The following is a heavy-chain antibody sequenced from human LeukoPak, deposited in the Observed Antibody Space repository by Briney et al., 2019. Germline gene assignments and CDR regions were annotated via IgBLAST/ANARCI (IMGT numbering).Heavy chain of an antibody. V-gene: IGHV3-30*02. D-gene: IGHD3-22*01. J-gene: IGHJ4*02. CDR3: AKVGYYDSSGYYHLDY. Sequence: GGSLRLSCAASGFTFSSYGMHWVRQAPGKGLEWGAFIRYDGSNKYYADSVKGRFTISRDNSKNTLYLQMNSLRAEDTAVCYCAKVGYYDSSGYYHLDYWGQGTLVTVSS. CDR1: GFTFSSYG. CDR2: IRYDGSNK.